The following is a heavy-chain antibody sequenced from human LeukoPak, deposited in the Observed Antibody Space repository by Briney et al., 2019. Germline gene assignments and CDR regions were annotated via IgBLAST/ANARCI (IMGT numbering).Heavy chain of an antibody. CDR3: ASGFGGSGYSFDY. J-gene: IGHJ4*02. Sequence: GASVRVSCKASGYTFTGYYMHWVRQAPGQGLEWMGWINPNSGGTNYAQKFQGRVTMTRDTSISTAYMELSRLRSDDTAVYYCASGFGGSGYSFDYWGQGTLVTVSS. D-gene: IGHD3-22*01. CDR2: INPNSGGT. V-gene: IGHV1-2*02. CDR1: GYTFTGYY.